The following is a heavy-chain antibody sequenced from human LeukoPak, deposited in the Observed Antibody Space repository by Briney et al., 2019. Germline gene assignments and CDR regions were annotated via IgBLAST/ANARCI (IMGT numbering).Heavy chain of an antibody. CDR3: AGEGIPGYSGYATLGY. J-gene: IGHJ4*02. Sequence: SETLSLTCAVYGGSFSGYYWSWIRQPPGKGLEWIGEINHSGSTNYNPSLKSRVTISVDTSKNQFSLKLSSVTAADTAVYYCAGEGIPGYSGYATLGYWGQGTLVTVSS. CDR2: INHSGST. CDR1: GGSFSGYY. D-gene: IGHD5-12*01. V-gene: IGHV4-34*01.